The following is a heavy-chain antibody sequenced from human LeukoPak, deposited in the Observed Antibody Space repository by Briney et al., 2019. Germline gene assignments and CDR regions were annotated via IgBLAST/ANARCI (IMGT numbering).Heavy chain of an antibody. D-gene: IGHD6-13*01. CDR2: IIPILGIA. J-gene: IGHJ6*02. V-gene: IGHV1-69*04. Sequence: SVKVSCKASGGTFSSYAISWVRQAPGQGLGWMGRIIPILGIANYAQKFQGRVTITADKSTSTAYMELSSLRSEDTAVYYCARVIARDYYYGMDVWGQGTTVTVSS. CDR3: ARVIARDYYYGMDV. CDR1: GGTFSSYA.